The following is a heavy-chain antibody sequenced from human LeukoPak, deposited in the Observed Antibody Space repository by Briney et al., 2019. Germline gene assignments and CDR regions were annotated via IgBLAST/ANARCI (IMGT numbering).Heavy chain of an antibody. J-gene: IGHJ5*02. D-gene: IGHD4-17*01. CDR3: ARAAVTVNWFDP. CDR1: GGSISSYY. CDR2: IYYSGST. Sequence: PSETLSLTCTVSGGSISSYYWSWIRQPPEKGLEWIGYIYYSGSTNYNPSLKSRVTISVDTSKNQFSLKLSSVTAADTAVYYCARAAVTVNWFDPWGQGTLVTVSS. V-gene: IGHV4-59*01.